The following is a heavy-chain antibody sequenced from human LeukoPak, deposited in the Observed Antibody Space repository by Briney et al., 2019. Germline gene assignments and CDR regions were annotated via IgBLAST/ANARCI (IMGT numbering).Heavy chain of an antibody. D-gene: IGHD1-26*01. CDR3: ARQVGATYYMDV. CDR1: GFTFSNYW. Sequence: GGSLRLSCEASGFTFSNYWMSWVRQAPGKGLEWVSVIYSGGSTYYADSVKGRFTISRDNSKNTLYLQMNSLRAEDTAVYYCARQVGATYYMDVWGKGTTVTVSS. CDR2: IYSGGST. V-gene: IGHV3-66*04. J-gene: IGHJ6*03.